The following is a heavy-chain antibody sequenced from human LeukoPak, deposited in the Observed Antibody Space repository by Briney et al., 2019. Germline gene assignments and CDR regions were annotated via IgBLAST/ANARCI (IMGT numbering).Heavy chain of an antibody. V-gene: IGHV3-7*01. J-gene: IGHJ5*02. D-gene: IGHD3-16*01. Sequence: GGSLRLSCAASGFTFSDYYMSWIRQAPGKGLEWVANIKQDGSEKYYVDSVKGRFTISRDNPKNSLYLQMNSLSAEDTAVYYCARDISAFAGYNWFDPWGQGTLVTVSS. CDR1: GFTFSDYY. CDR2: IKQDGSEK. CDR3: ARDISAFAGYNWFDP.